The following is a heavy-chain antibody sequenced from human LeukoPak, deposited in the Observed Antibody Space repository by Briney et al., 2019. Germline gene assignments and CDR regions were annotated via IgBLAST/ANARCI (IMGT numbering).Heavy chain of an antibody. Sequence: PGGSLRLSCAGTGFTFSAYSLNWVRQAPGKGLEWVSYISSGAGDTYYADSVKGRFTISRDNAQNSLYLQVNGLRDEDTAVYHCARSRSGNYFDYWGQGTLVSVSS. CDR2: ISSGAGDT. J-gene: IGHJ4*02. CDR1: GFTFSAYS. CDR3: ARSRSGNYFDY. V-gene: IGHV3-48*02. D-gene: IGHD1-26*01.